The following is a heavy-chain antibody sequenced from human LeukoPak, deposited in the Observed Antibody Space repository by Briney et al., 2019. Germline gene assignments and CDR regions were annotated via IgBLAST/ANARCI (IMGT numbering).Heavy chain of an antibody. Sequence: PSQTLSLTCTVSGGSISSGGYYWSWIRQHPGKGLEWIGYIYYSGSTYYNPSLKSRVTISVDTSKNQFSLKLTSVTAADTAVYFCARAGGFFSPFGYWGQGTLVTVSS. CDR2: IYYSGST. CDR3: ARAGGFFSPFGY. J-gene: IGHJ4*02. CDR1: GGSISSGGYY. D-gene: IGHD3-3*01. V-gene: IGHV4-31*03.